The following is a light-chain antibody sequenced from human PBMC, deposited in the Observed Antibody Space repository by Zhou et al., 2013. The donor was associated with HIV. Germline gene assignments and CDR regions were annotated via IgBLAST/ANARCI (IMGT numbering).Light chain of an antibody. CDR1: QGISDY. J-gene: IGKJ1*01. CDR3: QQYYSFPWT. CDR2: AAS. Sequence: IQMTQSPSSLAASVGDSVTITCRASQGISDYLAWYQQKPGKVPKLLIYAASTLQSGVPSRFSGSGSGTDFTLTISCLQSEDFATYYCQQYYSFPWTFGQGTKVEIK. V-gene: IGKV1-27*01.